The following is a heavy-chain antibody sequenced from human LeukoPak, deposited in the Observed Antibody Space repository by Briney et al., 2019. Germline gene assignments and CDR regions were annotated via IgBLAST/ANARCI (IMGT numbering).Heavy chain of an antibody. CDR2: INTNTGNP. V-gene: IGHV7-4-1*02. Sequence: ASVKVSCKASGYTFTSYAMNWVRQAPGQGLEWMGWINTNTGNPTYAQGFTGRFVFSLGTSVSTAYLQISSLKAEDTAVYYCARGESRHGGVLRFLEWSAPYYYYYMDVWGKGTTVTVSS. CDR1: GYTFTSYA. D-gene: IGHD3-3*01. J-gene: IGHJ6*03. CDR3: ARGESRHGGVLRFLEWSAPYYYYYMDV.